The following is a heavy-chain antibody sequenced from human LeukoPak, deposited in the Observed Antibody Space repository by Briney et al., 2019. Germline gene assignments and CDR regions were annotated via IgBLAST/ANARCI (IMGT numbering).Heavy chain of an antibody. J-gene: IGHJ4*02. CDR1: GGSISSGSYY. D-gene: IGHD3-10*01. CDR3: ATEAPNYYGSGSYASFDY. V-gene: IGHV4-61*02. CDR2: IYTSGST. Sequence: SETLSLTCTVPGGSISSGSYYWSWIRLPAGKGLEWIGRIYTSGSTNYNPSLKSRVTISVDTSKNQFSLKLSSVTAADTAVYYYATEAPNYYGSGSYASFDYWGQGTLVTVSS.